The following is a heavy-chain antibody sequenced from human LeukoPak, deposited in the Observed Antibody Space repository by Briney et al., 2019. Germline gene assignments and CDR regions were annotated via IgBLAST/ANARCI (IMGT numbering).Heavy chain of an antibody. Sequence: GGSLRLSCAASGFTFGSYVMSWVRQAPGKGLEWVSAISGSGGSTYYADSVKGRFTISRDNSKNTLYLQMNSLRAEDTAVYYCAKEVASGWYNWFDPWGQGTLVIVSS. CDR2: ISGSGGST. D-gene: IGHD6-19*01. CDR1: GFTFGSYV. V-gene: IGHV3-23*01. CDR3: AKEVASGWYNWFDP. J-gene: IGHJ5*02.